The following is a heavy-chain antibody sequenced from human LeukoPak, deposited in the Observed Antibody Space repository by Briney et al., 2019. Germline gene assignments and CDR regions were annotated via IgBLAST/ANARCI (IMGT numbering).Heavy chain of an antibody. CDR2: ITGRGGNT. CDR1: GFTFSSLP. Sequence: PGGSLRLSCAASGFTFSSLPMSWVRQAPGKGLQWVSGITGRGGNTYYADSVEGRFTISRDNSKNTLSLQMDSLRAEDTAIYYCARDRAAFDSWGQGTLVTVSS. J-gene: IGHJ4*02. D-gene: IGHD6-25*01. CDR3: ARDRAAFDS. V-gene: IGHV3-23*01.